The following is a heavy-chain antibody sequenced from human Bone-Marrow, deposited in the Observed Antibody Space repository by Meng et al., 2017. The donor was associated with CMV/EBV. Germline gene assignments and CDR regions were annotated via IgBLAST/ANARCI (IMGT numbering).Heavy chain of an antibody. CDR1: GFTFSSYW. V-gene: IGHV3-7*01. D-gene: IGHD3-9*01. CDR3: ARDILTGDFDY. Sequence: GESLKISCAASGFTFSSYWMSWVRQAPGKGLEWVANIKQDGSEKYYVDSVKGRFTISRDNAKNSLYLQMNSLRAEDTAVYYCARDILTGDFDYWGQGTLVTVSS. CDR2: IKQDGSEK. J-gene: IGHJ4*02.